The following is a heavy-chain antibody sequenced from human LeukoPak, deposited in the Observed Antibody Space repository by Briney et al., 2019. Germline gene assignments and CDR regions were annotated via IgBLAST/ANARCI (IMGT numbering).Heavy chain of an antibody. CDR2: ISTGSSTI. CDR1: GFTFSTYS. V-gene: IGHV3-48*02. J-gene: IGHJ4*02. Sequence: GGSLRLSCAASGFTFSTYSMNWVRQAPGKGLEWVSFISTGSSTIYYADSVKGRFTTSRDNAKNSLYLQMSSLRDEDTAVYYCARVAEIQLWLRSAFDYWGQGTLVTVSS. CDR3: ARVAEIQLWLRSAFDY. D-gene: IGHD5-18*01.